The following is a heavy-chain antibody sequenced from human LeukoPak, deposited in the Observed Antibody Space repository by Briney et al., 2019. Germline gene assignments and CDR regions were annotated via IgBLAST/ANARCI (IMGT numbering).Heavy chain of an antibody. Sequence: SQTLSLTCTVSGGSISSGGYYWSWIRQHPGKGLEWIGYIYYGGSTYYNPSLKSRVTISVDTSKNQFSLKLSSVTAADTAVYYCASNMGPEWLLDYWGQGTLVTVSS. D-gene: IGHD5-12*01. CDR2: IYYGGST. CDR1: GGSISSGGYY. V-gene: IGHV4-31*03. CDR3: ASNMGPEWLLDY. J-gene: IGHJ4*02.